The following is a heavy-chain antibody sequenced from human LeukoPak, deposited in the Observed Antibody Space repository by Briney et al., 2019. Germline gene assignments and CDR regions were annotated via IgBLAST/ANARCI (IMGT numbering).Heavy chain of an antibody. CDR2: IRYDGSNK. V-gene: IGHV3-30*02. CDR1: GFTFSSYG. J-gene: IGHJ4*02. Sequence: GGSLRLSCAASGFTFSSYGMHWVRQAPGKGLEWVAFIRYDGSNKYYADSVKGRFTISRDNSKNTLYLQMNSLRAEDTAVYYCAKVPTSYDGAWQGMGYWGQGTLVTVSS. D-gene: IGHD3-3*01. CDR3: AKVPTSYDGAWQGMGY.